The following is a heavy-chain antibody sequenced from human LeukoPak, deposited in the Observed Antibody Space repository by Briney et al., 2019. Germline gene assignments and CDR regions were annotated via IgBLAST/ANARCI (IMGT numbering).Heavy chain of an antibody. Sequence: GSLRLSCATSGFTFSLYWMNWVRQAPGKGLEWVANIKEDGSKKYYVESAKGRFTISRDNAKNSLYLQMNSLRAEDTAVYYCAREPLYYYDSSGTIFDYWGQGTLVTVSS. CDR1: GFTFSLYW. CDR2: IKEDGSKK. J-gene: IGHJ4*02. V-gene: IGHV3-7*01. CDR3: AREPLYYYDSSGTIFDY. D-gene: IGHD3-22*01.